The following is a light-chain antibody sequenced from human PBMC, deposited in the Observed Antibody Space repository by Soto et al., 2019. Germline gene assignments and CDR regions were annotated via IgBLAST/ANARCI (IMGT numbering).Light chain of an antibody. CDR3: SSYASSSTLL. Sequence: QSALTQPASVSGSPGQSITISCSGTSSDVGSYNYVSWYQQHPDRAPKLMIYDVSNRPSGVSNRFSGSKSGNTASLTISGLLAEGEADYYCSSYASSSTLLFGGGTKLTAL. CDR2: DVS. CDR1: SSDVGSYNY. J-gene: IGLJ2*01. V-gene: IGLV2-14*01.